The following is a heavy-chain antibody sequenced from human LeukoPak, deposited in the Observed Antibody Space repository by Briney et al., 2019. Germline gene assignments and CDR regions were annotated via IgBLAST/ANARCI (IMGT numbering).Heavy chain of an antibody. J-gene: IGHJ4*02. Sequence: PGGSLRLSCAASGFSVSNYAMNWVRQAPGKGLEWVSHISSSGSTTYYADSVKGRFTVSRDNAKNSLYLQMNSLRAEDTAVYYCGRKFAHWGRGTLVTVSS. V-gene: IGHV3-48*03. CDR3: GRKFAH. CDR1: GFSVSNYA. CDR2: ISSSGSTT.